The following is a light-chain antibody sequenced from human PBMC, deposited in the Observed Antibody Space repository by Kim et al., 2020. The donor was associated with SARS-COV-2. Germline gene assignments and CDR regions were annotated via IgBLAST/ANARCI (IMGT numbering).Light chain of an antibody. CDR1: SGHSSYA. V-gene: IGLV4-69*01. J-gene: IGLJ2*01. Sequence: ASVKLTCTLSSGHSSYAIAWHQQQPEKGHRYLMKVNSDGSHSKGDGIPDRFSGSSSGAERYVTISSLQSEDEAEYYCQTWDTGIRVCGGGPQLTVL. CDR3: QTWDTGIRV. CDR2: VNSDGSH.